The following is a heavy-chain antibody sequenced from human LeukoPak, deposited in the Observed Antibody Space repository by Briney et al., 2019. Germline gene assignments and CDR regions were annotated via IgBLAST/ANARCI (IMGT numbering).Heavy chain of an antibody. CDR2: IYYSGST. D-gene: IGHD5-12*01. CDR3: ARARETVAIDY. J-gene: IGHJ4*02. V-gene: IGHV4-61*08. Sequence: SETLSLTCTVSGGSISDAAYYWSWIRQHPGEGLKWIGYIYYSGSTNYNPSLKSRVTISVDTSKNQFSLKLSSVTAADTAVYYCARARETVAIDYWGQGTLVTVSS. CDR1: GGSISDAAYY.